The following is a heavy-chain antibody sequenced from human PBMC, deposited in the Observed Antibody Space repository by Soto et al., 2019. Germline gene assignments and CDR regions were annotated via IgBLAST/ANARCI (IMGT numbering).Heavy chain of an antibody. CDR2: VPQTGSST. CDR3: AKDFTPDGYWDFDY. D-gene: IGHD4-17*01. V-gene: IGHV3-23*01. J-gene: IGHJ4*02. Sequence: GGSLRLSCAASGFTFSTYTMSWVRQPPGKGLEWVSAVPQTGSSTFYADSVKGRFTISRDNSKNTLYLQMNNLRAEDTAIYYCAKDFTPDGYWDFDYWGQGTLVTVSS. CDR1: GFTFSTYT.